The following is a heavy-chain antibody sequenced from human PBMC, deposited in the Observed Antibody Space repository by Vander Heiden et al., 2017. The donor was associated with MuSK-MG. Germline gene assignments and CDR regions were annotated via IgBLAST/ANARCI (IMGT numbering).Heavy chain of an antibody. V-gene: IGHV3-33*01. CDR3: SRIPRACFYGSGSNYAFDI. CDR2: IWYDGRNK. J-gene: IGHJ3*02. Sequence: QVQLVESGGGVVQPGRSVRLSCAASGFTFSSYGMHWVRQAPGKGLEWVAVIWYDGRNKYYADYVKGRCTIARDNSKNTLYLQRKSLRADNTALYYCSRIPRACFYGSGSNYAFDIWGHGTLVTVSS. D-gene: IGHD3-10*01. CDR1: GFTFSSYG.